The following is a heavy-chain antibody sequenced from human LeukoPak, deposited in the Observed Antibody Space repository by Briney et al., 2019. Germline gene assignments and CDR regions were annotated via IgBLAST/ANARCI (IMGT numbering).Heavy chain of an antibody. CDR1: GGSISSHY. CDR3: ARRERWFDP. J-gene: IGHJ5*02. V-gene: IGHV4-59*11. D-gene: IGHD1-26*01. CDR2: IYYSGST. Sequence: SETLSLTCTVSGGSISSHYWSWIRQPPGKGLEWIGYIYYSGSTNYNPSLKSRVTISVDTSKNQFSLKLSSVTAADTAVYYCARRERWFDPWGQGTLVTASS.